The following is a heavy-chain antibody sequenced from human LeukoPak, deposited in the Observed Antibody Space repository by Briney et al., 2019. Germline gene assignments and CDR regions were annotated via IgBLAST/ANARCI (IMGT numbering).Heavy chain of an antibody. V-gene: IGHV1-2*02. Sequence: VASVKVSCKASGYTFTGYYMHWVRQAPGQGLEWTGWINPNSGGTNYAQKFQGRVTMTRDTSISTAYMELSRLRSDDTAVYYCARGASYYDILTGYYRAYYYYGMDVWGQGTTVTVSS. D-gene: IGHD3-9*01. CDR3: ARGASYYDILTGYYRAYYYYGMDV. J-gene: IGHJ6*02. CDR2: INPNSGGT. CDR1: GYTFTGYY.